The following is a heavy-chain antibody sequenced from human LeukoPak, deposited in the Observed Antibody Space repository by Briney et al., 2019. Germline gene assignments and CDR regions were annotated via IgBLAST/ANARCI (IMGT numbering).Heavy chain of an antibody. CDR1: GFTFSSYS. V-gene: IGHV3-48*04. CDR2: ISSSGSTI. Sequence: GGSLRLSCAASGFTFSSYSMNWVRQAPGKGLEWVSYISSSGSTIYYADSVKGRFTISRDNAKNSLYLQMNSLRAEDTAVYYCARVRYYDSSPFDYWGQGTLVTVSS. J-gene: IGHJ4*02. D-gene: IGHD3-22*01. CDR3: ARVRYYDSSPFDY.